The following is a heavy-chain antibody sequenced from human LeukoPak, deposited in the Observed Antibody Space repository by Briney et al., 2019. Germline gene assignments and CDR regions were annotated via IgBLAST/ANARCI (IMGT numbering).Heavy chain of an antibody. Sequence: GGSLRLSCAASGFTFSSYAMHWVRQAPGKGLEWVAVISYDGSNKYYADSVKGRFTISRDNSKNTLYLQMNSLRAEDTAVYYCAAGSYGSGSYWGQGTLVTVSS. J-gene: IGHJ4*02. V-gene: IGHV3-30*04. CDR3: AAGSYGSGSY. D-gene: IGHD3-10*01. CDR1: GFTFSSYA. CDR2: ISYDGSNK.